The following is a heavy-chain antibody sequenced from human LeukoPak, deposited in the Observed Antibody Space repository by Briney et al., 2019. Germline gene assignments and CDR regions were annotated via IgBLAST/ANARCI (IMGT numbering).Heavy chain of an antibody. J-gene: IGHJ4*02. CDR1: GFTFDDYA. D-gene: IGHD3-16*01. CDR3: AKDMGDMGDYFDY. Sequence: PGTSLRLSCAASGFTFDDYAMHWVRQAPGKGLEWVSGISWNSGSIGYADSVKGRFTISRDNAKNSLYLQMNSLRAEDTALYYCAKDMGDMGDYFDYWGQGTLVTVSS. V-gene: IGHV3-9*01. CDR2: ISWNSGSI.